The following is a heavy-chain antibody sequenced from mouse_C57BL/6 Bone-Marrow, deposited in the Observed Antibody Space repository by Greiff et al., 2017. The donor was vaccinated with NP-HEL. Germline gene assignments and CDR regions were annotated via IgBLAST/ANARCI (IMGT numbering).Heavy chain of an antibody. J-gene: IGHJ2*01. CDR2: IYPRSGNT. CDR1: GYTFTSYG. V-gene: IGHV1-81*01. Sequence: QVQLQQSGAELARPGASVKLSCKASGYTFTSYGISWVKQRTGQGLEWIGEIYPRSGNTYYNEKFKGKATLTADKSSSTAYMELRILTSEDSAVYFCALYYGSSSFDYWGQGTTLTVSS. CDR3: ALYYGSSSFDY. D-gene: IGHD1-1*01.